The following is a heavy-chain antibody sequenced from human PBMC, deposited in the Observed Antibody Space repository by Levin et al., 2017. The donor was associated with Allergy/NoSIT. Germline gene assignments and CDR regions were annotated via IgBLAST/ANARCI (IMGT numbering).Heavy chain of an antibody. CDR1: GGTFSSYA. CDR3: ARTVAVERFFSYYYYMDV. Sequence: ASVKVSCKASGGTFSSYAISWVRQAPGQGLEWMGGIIPIFGTANYAQKFQGRVTITADKSTSTAYMELSSLRSEDTAVYYCARTVAVERFFSYYYYMDVWGKGTTVTVSS. V-gene: IGHV1-69*06. J-gene: IGHJ6*03. D-gene: IGHD3-3*01. CDR2: IIPIFGTA.